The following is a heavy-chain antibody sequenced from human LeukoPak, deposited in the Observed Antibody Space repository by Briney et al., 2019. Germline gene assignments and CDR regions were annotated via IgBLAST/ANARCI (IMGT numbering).Heavy chain of an antibody. V-gene: IGHV4-39*01. CDR1: GGSISSRNYY. D-gene: IGHD1-26*01. J-gene: IGHJ5*02. CDR2: IHYGGST. Sequence: AETLSLTCSDSGGSISSRNYYWGWIRQPPGKGLEWIGSIHYGGSTYDNKSFKRGRSISVDTSKNRFSLNLSFVTAADTAVYYCARHDYSESSVEWFDPWGQGTLVTVSS. CDR3: ARHDYSESSVEWFDP.